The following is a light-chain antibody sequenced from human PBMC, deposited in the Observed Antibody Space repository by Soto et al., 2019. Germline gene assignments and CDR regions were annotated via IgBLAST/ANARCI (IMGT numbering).Light chain of an antibody. Sequence: QSALTQPPSVFGSPGQSVTISCTGTSSDVGSYNRVSWYQQPPGTAPKLMIYEVSNRPSGVPDRFSGSKSGNTASLTISGLQAEDEADYYCSLYTSSSTWVFGGGTKLTVL. CDR1: SSDVGSYNR. J-gene: IGLJ3*02. V-gene: IGLV2-18*01. CDR2: EVS. CDR3: SLYTSSSTWV.